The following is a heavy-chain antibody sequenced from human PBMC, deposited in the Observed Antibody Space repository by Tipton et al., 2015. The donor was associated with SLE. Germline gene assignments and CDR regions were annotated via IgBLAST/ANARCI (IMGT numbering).Heavy chain of an antibody. J-gene: IGHJ4*02. D-gene: IGHD5-24*01. CDR3: ARGRVEMATNGGYYFDY. CDR2: INHSGST. CDR1: GGSISSSSYY. V-gene: IGHV4-39*07. Sequence: TLSLTCTVSGGSISSSSYYWSWIRQPPGKGLEWIGEINHSGSTNYNPSLKSRVTISVDTSKNQFSLKLSSVTAADTAVYYCARGRVEMATNGGYYFDYWGQGTLVTVSS.